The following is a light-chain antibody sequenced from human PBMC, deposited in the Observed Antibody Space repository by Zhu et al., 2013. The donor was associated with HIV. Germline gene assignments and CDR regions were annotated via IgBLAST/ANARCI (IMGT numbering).Light chain of an antibody. CDR3: QQRSDLPLT. Sequence: EIVLTQSPGTLSLSPGERATLSCRASQSVRSNLGWYQQKPGQAPRLLIYAASSRARAAGIPDRFSGSGSGTDFTLTISRLETEDFAVYYCQQRSDLPLTFGGGTKVDIK. V-gene: IGKV3-11*01. J-gene: IGKJ4*01. CDR2: AAS. CDR1: QSVRSN.